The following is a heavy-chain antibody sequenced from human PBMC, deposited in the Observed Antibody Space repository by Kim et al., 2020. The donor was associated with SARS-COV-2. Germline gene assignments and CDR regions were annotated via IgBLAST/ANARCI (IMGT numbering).Heavy chain of an antibody. V-gene: IGHV4-34*01. CDR3: ARGYYYGSGCYGLYYYYYG. Sequence: SETLSLTCAVYGGSFSGYYWSWIRQPPGKGLEWIGEINHSGSTNYNPSLKSRVTISVDTSKNQFSLKLSSVTAADTAVYYCARGYYYGSGCYGLYYYYYG. CDR2: INHSGST. CDR1: GGSFSGYY. J-gene: IGHJ6*01. D-gene: IGHD3-10*01.